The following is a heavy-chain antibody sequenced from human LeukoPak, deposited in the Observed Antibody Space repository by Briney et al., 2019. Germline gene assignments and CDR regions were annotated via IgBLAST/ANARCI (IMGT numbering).Heavy chain of an antibody. D-gene: IGHD3-22*01. CDR1: GGSISSSSYY. CDR3: ARHPINTYYYDSSGWA. Sequence: PSETLSLTCTVSGGSISSSSYYWGWIRQPPGKGLEWIGSIYYSGSTYYNPSLKSRVTISVVTSKNQFSLKLSSVTAADTAVYYCARHPINTYYYDSSGWAWGQGTLVTVSS. V-gene: IGHV4-39*01. J-gene: IGHJ5*02. CDR2: IYYSGST.